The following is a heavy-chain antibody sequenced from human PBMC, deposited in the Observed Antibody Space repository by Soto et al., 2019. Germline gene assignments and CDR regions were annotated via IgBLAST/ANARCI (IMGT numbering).Heavy chain of an antibody. J-gene: IGHJ4*02. CDR3: VGSGYDWYYFDY. V-gene: IGHV4-59*08. CDR2: IYYSGST. CDR1: GASISRYY. D-gene: IGHD5-12*01. Sequence: SETLSLSCTVSGASISRYYWSWIRQPPGKGLEWIGYIYYSGSTNYNPSLKSRVTISVDTSKNQFSLKLSSVTAADTAVYYCVGSGYDWYYFDYWGQGTLVTVS.